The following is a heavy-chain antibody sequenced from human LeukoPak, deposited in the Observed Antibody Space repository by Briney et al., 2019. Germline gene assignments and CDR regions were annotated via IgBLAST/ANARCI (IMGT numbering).Heavy chain of an antibody. CDR3: ARDTVTNPFDY. Sequence: SETLSLTCAVYGGSFSGYYWSWIRQPPGKGLEWIGEINHSGSTNYNPSLKSRVTMSVDTSKNQFSLKLSSVTAADTAVYYCARDTVTNPFDYWGQGTLVTVSS. CDR1: GGSFSGYY. V-gene: IGHV4-34*01. D-gene: IGHD4-17*01. J-gene: IGHJ4*02. CDR2: INHSGST.